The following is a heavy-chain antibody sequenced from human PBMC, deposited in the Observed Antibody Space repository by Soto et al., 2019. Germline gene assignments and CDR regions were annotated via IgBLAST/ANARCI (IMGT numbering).Heavy chain of an antibody. CDR2: IYHSGST. V-gene: IGHV4-30-2*01. CDR3: ARAVKSIAARHQWFDP. CDR1: GGSISSGGYS. J-gene: IGHJ5*02. Sequence: TLSLTCAVSGGSISSGGYSWSWIRQPPGKGLEWIGYIYHSGSTYYNPSLKSRVTISVDRSKNQFSLKLSSVTAADTAVYCCARAVKSIAARHQWFDPWGQGTLVTVSS. D-gene: IGHD6-6*01.